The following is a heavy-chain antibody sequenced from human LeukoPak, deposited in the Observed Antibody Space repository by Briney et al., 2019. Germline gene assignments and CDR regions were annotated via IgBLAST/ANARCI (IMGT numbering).Heavy chain of an antibody. CDR2: IYYSGST. CDR1: GGSISSSSYY. Sequence: PSETLSLTCTVSGGSISSSSYYWGWIRQPPGKGLEWIGSIYYSGSTYYNPSLKSRVTISVDTSKNQFSLKLSSVTAADTAVYYCARRDDILTGYILWGQGTLVTVSS. V-gene: IGHV4-39*01. J-gene: IGHJ4*02. CDR3: ARRDDILTGYIL. D-gene: IGHD3-9*01.